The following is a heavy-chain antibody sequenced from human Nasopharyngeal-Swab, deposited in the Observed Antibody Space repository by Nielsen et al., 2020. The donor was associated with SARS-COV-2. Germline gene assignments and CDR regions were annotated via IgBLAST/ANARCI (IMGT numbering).Heavy chain of an antibody. CDR1: GYSFTSYW. V-gene: IGHV5-51*01. Sequence: GGSLRLSCKGSGYSFTSYWIGWVRQMPGKGLEWMGIIYPGDSDTRYIPSFQGQVTISADKSISTAYLQWSSLKASDTAMYYCARLTTVTPDYFDYWGQGTLVTVSS. CDR2: IYPGDSDT. D-gene: IGHD4-17*01. J-gene: IGHJ4*02. CDR3: ARLTTVTPDYFDY.